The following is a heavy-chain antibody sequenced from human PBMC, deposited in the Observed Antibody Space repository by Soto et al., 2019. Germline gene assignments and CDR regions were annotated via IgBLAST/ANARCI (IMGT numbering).Heavy chain of an antibody. V-gene: IGHV3-11*05. Sequence: GGSMRLSCAASGFNFSDYYMSWIRQAPGKGLEWVSYISSSSSYTNYADSVKGRFTISRDNAKNSLYLQMNSLRAEDTAVYYCARDLSSSWYGANYYYYYGMDVWGQGTTVTVSS. J-gene: IGHJ6*02. CDR2: ISSSSSYT. CDR3: ARDLSSSWYGANYYYYYGMDV. D-gene: IGHD6-13*01. CDR1: GFNFSDYY.